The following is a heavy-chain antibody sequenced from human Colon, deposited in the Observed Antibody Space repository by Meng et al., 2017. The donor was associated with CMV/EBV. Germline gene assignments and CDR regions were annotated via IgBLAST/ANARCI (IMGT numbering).Heavy chain of an antibody. CDR1: GFTFSSYW. D-gene: IGHD2-2*02. CDR3: ARGDCSSTSCYTFRYYHYYYGMDV. V-gene: IGHV3-74*01. J-gene: IGHJ6*02. CDR2: INSDGSST. Sequence: GGSLRLSCAASGFTFSSYWMHWVRQAPGKGLVWVSRINSDGSSTSYADSVKGRFTISRDNAKNTLYLQMNSLRAEDTAVYYCARGDCSSTSCYTFRYYHYYYGMDVWGQGTTVTVSS.